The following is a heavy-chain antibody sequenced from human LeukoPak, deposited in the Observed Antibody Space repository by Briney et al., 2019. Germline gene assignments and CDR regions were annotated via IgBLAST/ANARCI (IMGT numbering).Heavy chain of an antibody. D-gene: IGHD6-13*01. J-gene: IGHJ4*02. V-gene: IGHV3-30*18. CDR2: MSYDGSNK. CDR3: AKQYSSSWYAVDY. Sequence: PGRSLRLSCAASGFTFSSYGMHWVRQAPGKGLEWVAVMSYDGSNKYYADSVKGRFTISRDNSKNTLYLQMNSLRDEDTAVYYCAKQYSSSWYAVDYWGQGTLVTVSS. CDR1: GFTFSSYG.